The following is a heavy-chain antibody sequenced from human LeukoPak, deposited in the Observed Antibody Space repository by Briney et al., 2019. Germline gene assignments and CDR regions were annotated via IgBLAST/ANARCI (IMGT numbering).Heavy chain of an antibody. CDR2: INPNSGGT. Sequence: ASVKVSCKASGYTFTGYYMHWVRQAPGQGLEWMGWINPNSGGTNYAQKFQGRVTMTRDTSISTAYMELSRLRSDDTAVYYCARPFGQVVVAATQLKWNWFDPWGQGTLVTVSS. CDR1: GYTFTGYY. D-gene: IGHD2-15*01. J-gene: IGHJ5*02. CDR3: ARPFGQVVVAATQLKWNWFDP. V-gene: IGHV1-2*02.